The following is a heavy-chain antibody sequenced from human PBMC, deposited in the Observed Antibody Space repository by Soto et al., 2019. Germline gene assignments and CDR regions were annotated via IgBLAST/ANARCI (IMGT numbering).Heavy chain of an antibody. D-gene: IGHD2-2*02. CDR3: ARLSRPDIVVVPAAIMGAGYYYGMDV. V-gene: IGHV5-51*01. CDR1: GYSFTSYW. CDR2: IYPGDSDT. Sequence: GESLKISCKGSGYSFTSYWIGWVRQMPGKGLEWMGIIYPGDSDTGYSPSFQGQVTISADKSISTAYLQWSSLKASDTAMYYCARLSRPDIVVVPAAIMGAGYYYGMDVWGQGTTVTVSS. J-gene: IGHJ6*02.